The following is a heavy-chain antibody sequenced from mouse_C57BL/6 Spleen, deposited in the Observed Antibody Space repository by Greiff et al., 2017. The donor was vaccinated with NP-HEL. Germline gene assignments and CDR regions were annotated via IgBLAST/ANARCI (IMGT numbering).Heavy chain of an antibody. CDR1: GFTFSDYG. J-gene: IGHJ2*01. Sequence: EVMLVESGGGLVKPGGSLKLSCAASGFTFSDYGMHWVRQAPEKGLEWVAYISSGSSTIYYADTVKGRFTISRDNAKNTLFLQMTSLRSEDTAMYYCAKGDYGNFFDYWGQGTTLTVSS. CDR3: AKGDYGNFFDY. D-gene: IGHD2-1*01. CDR2: ISSGSSTI. V-gene: IGHV5-17*01.